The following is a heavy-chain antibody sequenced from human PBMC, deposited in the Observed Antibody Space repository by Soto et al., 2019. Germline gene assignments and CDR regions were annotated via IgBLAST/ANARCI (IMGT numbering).Heavy chain of an antibody. CDR2: ISYDGSNK. D-gene: IGHD6-19*01. CDR1: GFTFSSYA. Sequence: GGSLRLSCAASGFTFSSYAMHWVRQAPGKGLEWVAVISYDGSNKYYADSVKGRFTISRDNSKNTLYLQMNSLRAEDTAVYYCARLSDRAARPSKIRIAVAGTYYYYYGMDVWGQGTTVTVSS. V-gene: IGHV3-30-3*01. CDR3: ARLSDRAARPSKIRIAVAGTYYYYYGMDV. J-gene: IGHJ6*02.